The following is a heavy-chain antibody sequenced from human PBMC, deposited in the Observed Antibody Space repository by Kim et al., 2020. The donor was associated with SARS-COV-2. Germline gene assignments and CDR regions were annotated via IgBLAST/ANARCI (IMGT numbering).Heavy chain of an antibody. Sequence: GGSLRLSCAASGFTFSSYGMHWVRQAPGKGLEWVAVIWYDGSNKYYADSVKGRFTISRDNSKNTLYLQMNSLRAEDTAVYYCARGGYCSSTSCRTTGSSIDYWGQGTLVTVSS. V-gene: IGHV3-33*01. D-gene: IGHD2-2*01. CDR2: IWYDGSNK. J-gene: IGHJ4*02. CDR3: ARGGYCSSTSCRTTGSSIDY. CDR1: GFTFSSYG.